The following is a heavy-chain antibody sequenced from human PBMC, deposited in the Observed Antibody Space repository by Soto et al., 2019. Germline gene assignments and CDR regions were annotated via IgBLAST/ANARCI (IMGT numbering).Heavy chain of an antibody. D-gene: IGHD6-19*01. J-gene: IGHJ4*01. V-gene: IGHV4-38-2*02. CDR2: IYHGGTT. CDR1: GYSISIVSY. CDR3: AKAHVIVVAGSTFDY. Sequence: SETLSLTCTVSGYSISIVSYWGWSRQPPGRGPGWIASIYHGGTTFYNPSLKSRVTVSVDKSNNQFSLKLRSVAAADTAGYYCAKAHVIVVAGSTFDYWGHGTLVTVSS.